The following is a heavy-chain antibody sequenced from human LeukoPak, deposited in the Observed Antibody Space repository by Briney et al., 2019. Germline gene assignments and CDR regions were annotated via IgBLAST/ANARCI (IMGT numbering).Heavy chain of an antibody. V-gene: IGHV4-59*01. CDR2: IYYSGST. J-gene: IGHJ4*02. CDR1: GGSIRSYY. CDR3: AREGGPYRPLDY. Sequence: SETLSLTCTVSGGSIRSYYWSWIRQPPGKGLEWIGYIYYSGSTNYNPSLKSRVSISVDTSKNQFSLKLSSVTAADTAVYYCAREGGPYRPLDYSGREPWSPSPQ.